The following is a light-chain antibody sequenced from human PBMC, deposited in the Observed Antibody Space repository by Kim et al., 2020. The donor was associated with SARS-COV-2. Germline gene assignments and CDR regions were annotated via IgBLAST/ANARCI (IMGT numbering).Light chain of an antibody. CDR1: QSVAHN. J-gene: IGKJ4*01. CDR3: QHYNNWPSIT. V-gene: IGKV3-15*01. CDR2: GAS. Sequence: SPGERATLYCRASQSVAHNLAWYQQKPGQAPRLLIHGASTRATGIPGRFSGSGSGTEFTLTISSLQSEDFAVYYCQHYNNWPSITFGGGTKVDIK.